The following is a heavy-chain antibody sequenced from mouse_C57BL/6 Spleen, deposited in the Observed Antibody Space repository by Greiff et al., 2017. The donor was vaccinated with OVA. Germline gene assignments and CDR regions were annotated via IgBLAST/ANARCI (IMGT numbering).Heavy chain of an antibody. CDR2: INPNNGGT. Sequence: EVQLQQSGPELVKPGASVKISCKASGYTFTDYYMNWVKQSHGKSLEWIGDINPNNGGTSYNQKFKGKATLTVDKSSSTAYMELRSLTSEDSAVYYCARGDSSGYVYYAMDYWGQGTSVTVSS. J-gene: IGHJ4*01. CDR3: ARGDSSGYVYYAMDY. CDR1: GYTFTDYY. V-gene: IGHV1-26*01. D-gene: IGHD3-2*02.